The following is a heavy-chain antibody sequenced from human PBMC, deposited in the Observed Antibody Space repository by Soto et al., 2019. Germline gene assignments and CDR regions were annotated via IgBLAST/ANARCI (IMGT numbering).Heavy chain of an antibody. J-gene: IGHJ6*02. CDR2: ISYDGSNK. Sequence: GGSLRLSCAASGFTFSSYGMHWVRQAPGKGLEWVAVISYDGSNKYYADSVKGRFTISRDNSKNTLYLQMNSLRAEDTAVYYCAKDRYYYYGMDVWGQGTTVTVSS. CDR3: AKDRYYYYGMDV. CDR1: GFTFSSYG. V-gene: IGHV3-30*18.